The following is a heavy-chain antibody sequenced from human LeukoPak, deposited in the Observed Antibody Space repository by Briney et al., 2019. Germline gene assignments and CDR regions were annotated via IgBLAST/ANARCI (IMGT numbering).Heavy chain of an antibody. D-gene: IGHD4-11*01. J-gene: IGHJ3*02. CDR2: ISAFNGNT. CDR3: ARDRTSTVASPSDSFDI. CDR1: GYTFTSYA. V-gene: IGHV1-3*01. Sequence: ASVKVSCKASGYTFTSYAMHWVRQAPGQRLEWMGWISAFNGNTNYAQKLQGRVTMTTDTSASTIYMELKSLRSDDTAVYYCARDRTSTVASPSDSFDIWGQGTMVTVSS.